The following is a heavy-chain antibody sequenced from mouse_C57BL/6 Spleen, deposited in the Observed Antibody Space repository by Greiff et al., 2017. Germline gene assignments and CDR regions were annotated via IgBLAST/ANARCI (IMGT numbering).Heavy chain of an antibody. CDR2: INPNNGGT. CDR3: ARTGTSAMDY. Sequence: EVQLQQSGPELVKPGASVQISCKASGYTFTDYYMNWVKQSHGKSLKWIGDINPNNGGTSYNQKFKGKATLTVDKSSSTAYMELRSLTSEDSAVYYCARTGTSAMDYWGQGTSVTVSS. V-gene: IGHV1-26*01. D-gene: IGHD4-1*01. J-gene: IGHJ4*01. CDR1: GYTFTDYY.